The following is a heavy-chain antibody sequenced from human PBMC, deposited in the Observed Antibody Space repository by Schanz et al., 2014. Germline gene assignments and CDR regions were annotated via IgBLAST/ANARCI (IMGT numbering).Heavy chain of an antibody. V-gene: IGHV4-28*07. D-gene: IGHD2-8*01. CDR3: ASKGLTTDAFDI. CDR2: IYYSGST. Sequence: QVQLQESGPGLVKPSDTLSLTCAVSGYSINTSDWWGWIRQPPGKGLEWIGYIYYSGSTYYNPSPKSRAPMSGDTSKNQFSRKWGSVTAVDTAVYYCASKGLTTDAFDIWGQGTMVTVSS. CDR1: GYSINTSDW. J-gene: IGHJ3*02.